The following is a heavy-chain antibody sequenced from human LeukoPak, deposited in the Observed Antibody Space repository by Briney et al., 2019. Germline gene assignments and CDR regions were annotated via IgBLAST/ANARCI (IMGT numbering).Heavy chain of an antibody. CDR1: GFNFEDYA. Sequence: GGSLRLSCATSGFNFEDYAMNWVRQAPGKGLEWLGLITSKAYGGTTDLAASVKGRFSISRDESKPIAYLQMNSLKIEDTGVYYCTREVERGGSYWESDSWGQGTLVTVSS. CDR3: TREVERGGSYWESDS. J-gene: IGHJ4*02. D-gene: IGHD1-26*01. V-gene: IGHV3-49*04. CDR2: ITSKAYGGTT.